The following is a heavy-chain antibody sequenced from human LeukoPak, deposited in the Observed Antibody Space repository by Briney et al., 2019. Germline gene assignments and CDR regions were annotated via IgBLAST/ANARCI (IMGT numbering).Heavy chain of an antibody. V-gene: IGHV3-11*04. CDR3: ARVYYNSLGYAFDV. CDR1: GFIFTDYY. D-gene: IGHD3-22*01. CDR2: ISGSRSTK. Sequence: PGGSLRLSCAASGFIFTDYYMSWLRQAPGKGLEWVSYISGSRSTKYYADSVKGRFTISRDNVKNSLFLQMDSLRAEDTALYFCARVYYNSLGYAFDVWGQGTMVSVTS. J-gene: IGHJ3*01.